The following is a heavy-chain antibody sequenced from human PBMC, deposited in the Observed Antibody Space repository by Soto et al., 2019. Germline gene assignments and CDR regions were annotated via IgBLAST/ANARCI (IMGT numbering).Heavy chain of an antibody. J-gene: IGHJ4*02. CDR2: IYHSGST. V-gene: IGHV4-38-2*02. D-gene: IGHD6-6*01. CDR3: AREGPPAYSSSYYFDY. CDR1: GYSISSGYY. Sequence: SETLSLTCTVSGYSISSGYYWGWIRQPPGKGLEWIGSIYHSGSTYYNPSLKGRVTISVDTSKNQFSLSLSSVTAADTAVYYCAREGPPAYSSSYYFDYWGQGTLVTVSS.